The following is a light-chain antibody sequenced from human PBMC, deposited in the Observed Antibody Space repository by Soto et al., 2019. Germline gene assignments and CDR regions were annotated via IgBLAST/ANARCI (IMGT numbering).Light chain of an antibody. J-gene: IGLJ2*01. Sequence: QSALTQPASVSGSPGQSITISCTGTSSDVGGYNYVSWYQQHPGKAPKLMIYDVNYRPSGVSNRFSGSNSGNTASLTIPGLQAEDEADYYCSSYTSSSTLVVFGGGTKLTVL. CDR2: DVN. V-gene: IGLV2-14*01. CDR3: SSYTSSSTLVV. CDR1: SSDVGGYNY.